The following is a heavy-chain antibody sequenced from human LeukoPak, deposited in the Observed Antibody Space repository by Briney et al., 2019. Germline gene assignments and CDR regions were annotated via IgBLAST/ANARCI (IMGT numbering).Heavy chain of an antibody. V-gene: IGHV4-34*01. CDR2: INDRGSI. D-gene: IGHD5-24*01. J-gene: IGHJ4*02. CDR1: GGPFSGYY. Sequence: SETLSLTCAVWGGPFSGYYWTLIRQPPGKGLEWIGEINDRGSINYNPSLESRLTISIDTSKNQFSLRLSSMTAADTAVYYCARGRRWWGQGALVTVSS. CDR3: ARGRRW.